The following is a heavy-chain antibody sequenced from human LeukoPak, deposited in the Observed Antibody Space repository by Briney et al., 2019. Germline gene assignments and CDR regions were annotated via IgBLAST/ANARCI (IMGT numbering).Heavy chain of an antibody. V-gene: IGHV3-23*01. CDR3: AKPPFGSGSPLDY. J-gene: IGHJ4*02. Sequence: GGSLRLSCAASGFTFSSYVMTWVRQAPGKWLEWVSAISGSGGGAYYADSVKGRFTVSRDNSENTLYLQMNSLRAEDTAIYYCAKPPFGSGSPLDYWGQGTLVTVSS. D-gene: IGHD3-10*01. CDR2: ISGSGGGA. CDR1: GFTFSSYV.